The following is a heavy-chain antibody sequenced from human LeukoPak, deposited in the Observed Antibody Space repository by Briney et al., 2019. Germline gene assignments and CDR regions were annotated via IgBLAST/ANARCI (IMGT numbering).Heavy chain of an antibody. CDR2: ISYDGRNK. CDR1: EFTFSSFT. Sequence: GRSLRLSCAASEFTFSSFTMHWVRQAPGKGLEWVAVISYDGRNKYYADSVKGRFTISRDNSKNTLYLQMNSLRAEDTAIYYCAKDPNGDYIGAFDFWGQGRMVTVSS. J-gene: IGHJ3*01. CDR3: AKDPNGDYIGAFDF. D-gene: IGHD4-17*01. V-gene: IGHV3-30*04.